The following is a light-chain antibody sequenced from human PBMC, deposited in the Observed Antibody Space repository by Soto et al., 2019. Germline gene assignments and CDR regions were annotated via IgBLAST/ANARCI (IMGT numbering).Light chain of an antibody. J-gene: IGLJ1*01. CDR3: SSTACSNNPYV. CDR2: EVT. V-gene: IGLV2-8*01. Sequence: QSALTQPPSASGSPGQSVTISCTGTSSDIDIYNYVSWYQQHPVKAPKLIISEVTKRPSGVPDRFSGSKSGNTASLTVSGLQAEDEADYYCSSTACSNNPYVFGTGTKLTVL. CDR1: SSDIDIYNY.